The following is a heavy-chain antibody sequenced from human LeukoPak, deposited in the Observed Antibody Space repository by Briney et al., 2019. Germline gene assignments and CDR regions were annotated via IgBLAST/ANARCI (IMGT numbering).Heavy chain of an antibody. CDR2: ISYDGSNK. D-gene: IGHD1-26*01. CDR1: GFTFSSYG. V-gene: IGHV3-30*18. Sequence: GRSLRLSCAASGFTFSSYGMHWVRQAPGKGLEWVAVISYDGSNKYYADSVKGRFTISRDNSKNTLYLQMNSLRAEDTAVYYCAKDRGSYHYYGMDVWGQGTTVTVSS. J-gene: IGHJ6*02. CDR3: AKDRGSYHYYGMDV.